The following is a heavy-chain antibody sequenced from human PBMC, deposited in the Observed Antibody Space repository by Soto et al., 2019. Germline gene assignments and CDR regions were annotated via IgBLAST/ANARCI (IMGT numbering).Heavy chain of an antibody. CDR2: IYWNDDK. CDR1: GFSLSTSGVG. D-gene: IGHD2-15*01. Sequence: SGPTLVNPTQTLTLTCTFSGFSLSTSGVGVGWIRQPPGKALEWLALIYWNDDKRYSPSLKSRLTITKDTSKNQVVLTMTNMDPVDTATYYCAHTSLQVPRDIVVVVAAISWFDPWGQGTQVTVSS. CDR3: AHTSLQVPRDIVVVVAAISWFDP. V-gene: IGHV2-5*01. J-gene: IGHJ5*02.